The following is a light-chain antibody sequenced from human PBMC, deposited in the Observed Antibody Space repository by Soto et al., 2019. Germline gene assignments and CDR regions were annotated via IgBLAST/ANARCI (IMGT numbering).Light chain of an antibody. CDR3: QKNNSAPQT. V-gene: IGKV1-27*01. CDR2: AAS. Sequence: DIQMTQSPSSLSASVGVRVTITCWASQGISNYLAWYQQKPGKVPKLLINAASTLQSGVPSRFSGSGSGTDFTLTISSLQPEDVATYYCQKNNSAPQTFGQGTKVEIK. CDR1: QGISNY. J-gene: IGKJ1*01.